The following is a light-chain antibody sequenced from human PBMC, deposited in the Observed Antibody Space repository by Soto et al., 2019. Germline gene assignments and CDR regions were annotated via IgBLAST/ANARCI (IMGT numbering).Light chain of an antibody. V-gene: IGKV3-20*01. CDR1: QSVSSSY. CDR2: GAS. Sequence: EIVLTQSPGTLSLSPGERATLSCRASQSVSSSYLAWYQQKPDQAPRPLIYGASSRAIGIPDRFSGSGSGTDFTLTISRLEPEDFAVYYCQQYGSSPWTFGQRTKVDIK. J-gene: IGKJ1*01. CDR3: QQYGSSPWT.